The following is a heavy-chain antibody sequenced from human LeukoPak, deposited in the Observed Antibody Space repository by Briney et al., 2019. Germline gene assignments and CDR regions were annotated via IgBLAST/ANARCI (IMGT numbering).Heavy chain of an antibody. CDR3: ARTVLRFLEWLTDY. J-gene: IGHJ4*02. D-gene: IGHD3-3*01. CDR2: IYHSGST. CDR1: GGSISSGGYY. Sequence: KPSQTLSLTCTVSGGSISSGGYYWSWIRQPPGKGLEWIGYIYHSGSTYYNPSLKSRVTISVDRSKNQFSLKLSSVTAADTAVYYCARTVLRFLEWLTDYWGQGTLVTVSS. V-gene: IGHV4-30-2*01.